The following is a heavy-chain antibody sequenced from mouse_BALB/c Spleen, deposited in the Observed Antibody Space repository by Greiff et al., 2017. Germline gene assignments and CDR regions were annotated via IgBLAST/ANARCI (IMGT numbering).Heavy chain of an antibody. Sequence: EVQGVESGGGLVQPGGSLKLSCAASGFTFSSYGMSWVRQTPDKRLELVATINSNGGSTYYPDSVKGRFTISRDNAKNTLYLQMSSLKSEDTAMYYCARVTTATRYYAMDYWGQGTSVTVSS. CDR3: ARVTTATRYYAMDY. CDR1: GFTFSSYG. CDR2: INSNGGST. J-gene: IGHJ4*01. V-gene: IGHV5-6-3*01. D-gene: IGHD1-2*01.